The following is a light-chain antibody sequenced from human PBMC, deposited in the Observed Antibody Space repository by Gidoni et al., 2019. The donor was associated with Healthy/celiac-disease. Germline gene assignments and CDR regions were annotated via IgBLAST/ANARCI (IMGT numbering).Light chain of an antibody. V-gene: IGKV1-39*01. CDR2: AAS. CDR1: QSISSY. J-gene: IGKJ1*01. Sequence: DIQITQSPSSLSASVGDRVTITCRASQSISSYLNWYQQKPGKAPKLLIYAASSLQSGVPSRFSGSGSGTDFTLTISSMQHEDFATYYCQQSYSTLRTFGQGTKVEIK. CDR3: QQSYSTLRT.